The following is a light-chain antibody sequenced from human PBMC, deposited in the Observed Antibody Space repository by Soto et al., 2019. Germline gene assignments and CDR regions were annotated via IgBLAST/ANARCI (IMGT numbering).Light chain of an antibody. J-gene: IGKJ2*01. CDR1: QGVSSN. Sequence: EIVMTQSPATLSVSPGERATLSCRASQGVSSNLAWYQQKPGQAPRLLIYGASTRATGIPARFSGSGSGTEFTLTISSLQSEDFAVYYCQQYNNWPLMYTFGQGTKVDIK. CDR2: GAS. CDR3: QQYNNWPLMYT. V-gene: IGKV3-15*01.